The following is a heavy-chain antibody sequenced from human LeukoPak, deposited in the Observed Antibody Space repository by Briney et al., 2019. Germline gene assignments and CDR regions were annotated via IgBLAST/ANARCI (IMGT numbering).Heavy chain of an antibody. Sequence: PGGSLRLSCAASGFTFDTYAMHWVRQAPGKGLEWVAAISYDGRNKEYADSVKGRFSVSRDNSKNTLYLQMNSLRAEDTAVYYCARDKVDTAMASPYYYYGMDVWGQGTTVTVSS. V-gene: IGHV3-30*14. CDR3: ARDKVDTAMASPYYYYGMDV. D-gene: IGHD5-18*01. CDR2: ISYDGRNK. J-gene: IGHJ6*02. CDR1: GFTFDTYA.